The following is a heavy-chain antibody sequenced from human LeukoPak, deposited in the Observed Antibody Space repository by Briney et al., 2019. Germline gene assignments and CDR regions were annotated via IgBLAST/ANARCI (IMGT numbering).Heavy chain of an antibody. CDR1: GFTFSSNG. D-gene: IGHD3-10*01. CDR2: IQYDERNK. V-gene: IGHV3-30*02. Sequence: QPGGSLRLSCAASGFTFSSNGMHWVRQAPGKGLEWVAFIQYDERNKYYADSVKGRFAISRDNAKNSLYLQMNSLRAEDTAVYYCARVGIRSMVRGASDYWGQGTPVTVSS. CDR3: ARVGIRSMVRGASDY. J-gene: IGHJ4*02.